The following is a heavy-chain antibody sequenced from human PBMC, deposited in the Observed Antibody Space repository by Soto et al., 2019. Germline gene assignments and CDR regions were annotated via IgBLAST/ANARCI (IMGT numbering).Heavy chain of an antibody. J-gene: IGHJ5*02. Sequence: AGGSLRLSCAASGFNVSSSYMSWVRQAPGKGLEWVSIIYSGGTTYYADSVKGRFTISRDNSRNTLSLQMIRLRADDTAVYYCARIVVQDWFDPWGQGTLVTVSS. V-gene: IGHV3-53*01. CDR3: ARIVVQDWFDP. CDR2: IYSGGTT. CDR1: GFNVSSSY. D-gene: IGHD2-21*01.